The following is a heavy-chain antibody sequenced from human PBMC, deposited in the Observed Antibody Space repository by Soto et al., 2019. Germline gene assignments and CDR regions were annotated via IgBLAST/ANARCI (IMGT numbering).Heavy chain of an antibody. CDR3: ARDSPPGAIFGVVRIMDV. CDR1: GYSFSNYW. J-gene: IGHJ6*02. D-gene: IGHD3-3*01. V-gene: IGHV5-51*01. Sequence: GESLKISCKGSGYSFSNYWIVWVRQMPGKGLEWLGIIYPGDSETRYSPSFQGQVTISADKSITTAYLQWSSLKASDTAMYYCARDSPPGAIFGVVRIMDVWGQGTTVTVSS. CDR2: IYPGDSET.